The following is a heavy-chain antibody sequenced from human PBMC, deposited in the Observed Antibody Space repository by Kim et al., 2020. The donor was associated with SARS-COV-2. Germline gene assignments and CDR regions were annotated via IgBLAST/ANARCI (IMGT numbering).Heavy chain of an antibody. V-gene: IGHV4-39*01. D-gene: IGHD6-19*01. CDR3: ARQYSSGWYGYYFDY. J-gene: IGHJ4*02. Sequence: PSLKSRVTISVDTAKNQFSLKLSSVTAADTAVYYCARQYSSGWYGYYFDYWGQGTLVTVSS.